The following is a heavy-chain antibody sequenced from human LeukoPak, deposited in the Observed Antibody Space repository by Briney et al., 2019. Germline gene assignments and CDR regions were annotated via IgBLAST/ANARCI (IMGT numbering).Heavy chain of an antibody. CDR2: IKQDGSEK. D-gene: IGHD3-3*01. Sequence: GGSLRLSCAASGFTFSDYVMIWVRQAPGKWLEWVANIKQDGSEKYYVDSVKGRFTISRDNAKNSLFLQMNNLRAEDTAVYYCARGSGSDGDYWGQGTLVTVSS. CDR3: ARGSGSDGDY. CDR1: GFTFSDYV. V-gene: IGHV3-7*01. J-gene: IGHJ4*02.